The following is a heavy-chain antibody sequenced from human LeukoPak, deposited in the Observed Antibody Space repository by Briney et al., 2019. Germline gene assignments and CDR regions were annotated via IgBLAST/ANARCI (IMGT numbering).Heavy chain of an antibody. CDR3: ARGEYGSGSLNYYYYGMDV. V-gene: IGHV4-31*03. CDR2: IYYSGST. CDR1: GGSISSGGYY. J-gene: IGHJ6*02. D-gene: IGHD3-10*01. Sequence: SQTLSLTCTVSGGSISSGGYYWRWIRQHPGKGLEWFVYIYYSGSTYYNPSLKSRVTISVDTSKNQFSLKLSSVTAADTAVYYCARGEYGSGSLNYYYYGMDVWGQGTTVTVSS.